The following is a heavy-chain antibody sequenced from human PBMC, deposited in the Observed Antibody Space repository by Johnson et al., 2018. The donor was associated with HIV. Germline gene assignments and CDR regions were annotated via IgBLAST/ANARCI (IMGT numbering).Heavy chain of an antibody. D-gene: IGHD3-3*01. V-gene: IGHV3-30*18. J-gene: IGHJ3*02. CDR2: ISYDGTNK. Sequence: QVQLVESGGGVVQPGRSLRLSCAASGFTFSSYGMHWVRQAPGKGLEWVAVISYDGTNKYFTDSVRGRFTISRDNSKNTLYLHMNNLTAEDTAVYHCAKGYYDSSFGLDMWGQGTMVIVSS. CDR3: AKGYYDSSFGLDM. CDR1: GFTFSSYG.